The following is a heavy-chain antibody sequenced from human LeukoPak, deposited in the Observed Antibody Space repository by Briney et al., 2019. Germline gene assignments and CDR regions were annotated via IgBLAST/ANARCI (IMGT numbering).Heavy chain of an antibody. D-gene: IGHD1-1*01. CDR1: GGSISSYY. CDR3: ARHEDRNWYFDH. J-gene: IGHJ4*02. CDR2: IYYSGST. Sequence: SETLSLTCTVSGGSISSYYWGWIRQPPGKGLEWIGTIYYSGSTYYNPSLKSRVTTSVDTSKNQFSLKLSSVTAPDTAVYYCARHEDRNWYFDHWGQGTLVTVSS. V-gene: IGHV4-39*01.